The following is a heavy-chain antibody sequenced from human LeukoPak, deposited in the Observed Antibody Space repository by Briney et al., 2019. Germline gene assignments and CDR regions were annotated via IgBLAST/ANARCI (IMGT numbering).Heavy chain of an antibody. CDR2: IYSGGST. D-gene: IGHD3-22*01. Sequence: GGSLRLSCAASGFTVSSNYMSWVRRAPGRGLEWVSVIYSGGSTYYADSVKGRFTISRDNSKNTLYLQMNSLRAEDTAVYYCAKAMIVVVITAEFDYWGQGTLVTVSS. CDR3: AKAMIVVVITAEFDY. V-gene: IGHV3-53*01. J-gene: IGHJ4*02. CDR1: GFTVSSNY.